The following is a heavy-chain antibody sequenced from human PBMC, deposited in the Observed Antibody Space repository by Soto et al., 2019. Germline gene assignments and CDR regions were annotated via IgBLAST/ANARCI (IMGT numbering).Heavy chain of an antibody. CDR1: GYTFTSYG. Sequence: ASVKVSCKASGYTFTSYGISWVRQAPGQGLEWMGWISAYNGNTNYAQKLQGRVTMTTDTSTSTAYMELRSLRSDDTAVYYCAISDYDYVWGSQEPESSPILDFDYWGQGTLVTVSS. D-gene: IGHD3-16*01. CDR2: ISAYNGNT. V-gene: IGHV1-18*01. J-gene: IGHJ4*02. CDR3: AISDYDYVWGSQEPESSPILDFDY.